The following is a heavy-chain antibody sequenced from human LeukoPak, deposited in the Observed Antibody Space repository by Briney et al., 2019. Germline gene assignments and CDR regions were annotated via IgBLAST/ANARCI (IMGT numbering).Heavy chain of an antibody. V-gene: IGHV1-18*01. Sequence: ASVKVSCKASGYTFTSYGISWVRQAPGQGLEWMGWISAYNGNANYAQKLQGRVSMTTDTSTSTAYMELRSLRSDDTAVYYCASTYCSSTSCDYMDVWGKGTTVTVSS. D-gene: IGHD2-2*01. CDR3: ASTYCSSTSCDYMDV. CDR2: ISAYNGNA. CDR1: GYTFTSYG. J-gene: IGHJ6*03.